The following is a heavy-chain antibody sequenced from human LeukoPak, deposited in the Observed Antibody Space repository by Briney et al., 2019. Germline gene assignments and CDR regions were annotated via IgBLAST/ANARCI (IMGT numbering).Heavy chain of an antibody. Sequence: PSETLSLTCTVSSGSISSGSYYWSWIRQPAGKGLEWIGRIYTSGNTNYNPSLKSRVTISVDTSKNQFSLKLSSVTAADTAVYYCARDRGPCSGGSCYSPGWFDPWGQGTLVTVSS. D-gene: IGHD2-15*01. CDR3: ARDRGPCSGGSCYSPGWFDP. V-gene: IGHV4-61*02. CDR2: IYTSGNT. CDR1: SGSISSGSYY. J-gene: IGHJ5*02.